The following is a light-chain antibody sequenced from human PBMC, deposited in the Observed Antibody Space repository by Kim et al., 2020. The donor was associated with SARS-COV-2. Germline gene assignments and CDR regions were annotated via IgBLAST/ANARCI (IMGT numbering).Light chain of an antibody. CDR1: NIGSNR. CDR2: HDS. CDR3: QVWDTDTDHPRV. Sequence: SYELTQPPSVSVAPGKTATITCGGSNIGSNRVHWSQQKPGQAPVLVIHHDSDRPSGIPDRFSGSNSGNKDTLTISRVEAGDEADYFCQVWDTDTDHPRVFGTGTEVTVL. V-gene: IGLV3-21*04. J-gene: IGLJ1*01.